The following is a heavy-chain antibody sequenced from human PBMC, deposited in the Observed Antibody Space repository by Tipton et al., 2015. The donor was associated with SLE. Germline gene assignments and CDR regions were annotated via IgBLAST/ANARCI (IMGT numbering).Heavy chain of an antibody. CDR2: IYPPDSDT. J-gene: IGHJ4*02. CDR3: ARVRADFGVVSIYEY. V-gene: IGHV5-51*03. D-gene: IGHD3-3*01. CDR1: GYSFASYW. Sequence: QLVQSGAEVKKSGESLKISCKGSGYSFASYWIGRVRQMPEKGLEWMGLIYPPDSDTRYSPSFQGRVTLSVDKSISTAYLQWSSLKASDTAMYYCARVRADFGVVSIYEYWGQGTLVTVSS.